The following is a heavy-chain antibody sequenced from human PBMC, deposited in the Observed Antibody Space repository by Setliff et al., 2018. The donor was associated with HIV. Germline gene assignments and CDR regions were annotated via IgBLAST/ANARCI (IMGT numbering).Heavy chain of an antibody. D-gene: IGHD5-12*01. Sequence: PSETLSLTCTVSGDSISSYYWSWIRQPPGKGLEWIGYIYTSGITDYNPSLKSRITISVDTSKNQFSLKLSSVAAADTAVYYCARQPRWLQFPRYFDYWGQGTLVTVSS. J-gene: IGHJ4*02. CDR3: ARQPRWLQFPRYFDY. CDR1: GDSISSYY. V-gene: IGHV4-59*08. CDR2: IYTSGIT.